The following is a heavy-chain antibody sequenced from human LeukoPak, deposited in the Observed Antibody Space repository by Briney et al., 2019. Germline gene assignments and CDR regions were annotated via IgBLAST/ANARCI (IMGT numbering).Heavy chain of an antibody. D-gene: IGHD1-7*01. J-gene: IGHJ4*02. Sequence: SGSTLVKPTQTLTLTRTFSGFSLSTRGVGVGWIRQPPGKALEWLTLIYWKDDKRYSPSLKTRLTLTKATSKNQVVLTMTNMDPVDTATYYCARNIGYNWNYHENFDYWGRGTLVTVSS. CDR3: ARNIGYNWNYHENFDY. V-gene: IGHV2-5*01. CDR1: GFSLSTRGVG. CDR2: IYWKDDK.